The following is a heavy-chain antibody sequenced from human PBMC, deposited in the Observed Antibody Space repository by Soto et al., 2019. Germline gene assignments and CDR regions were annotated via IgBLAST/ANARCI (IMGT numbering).Heavy chain of an antibody. Sequence: GGSLRLSCSASGFTFRSHSMSWVRQAPGKGLEWIAYISSGSSDIYYGDSVKGRVTISRDNAQNSVYLQLENLRDADTAVYYCVRDLGCISESCHGHFDHWGRGT. J-gene: IGHJ4*02. D-gene: IGHD3-3*02. CDR1: GFTFRSHS. V-gene: IGHV3-21*06. CDR2: ISSGSSDI. CDR3: VRDLGCISESCHGHFDH.